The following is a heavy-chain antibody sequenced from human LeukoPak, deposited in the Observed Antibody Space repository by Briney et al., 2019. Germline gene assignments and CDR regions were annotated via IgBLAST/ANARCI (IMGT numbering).Heavy chain of an antibody. Sequence: PGRSLRLSCAASGFTFSSYGMHWVRQAPGKGLEWVAVIWYDGSNQYYADSVKGRFSISRDISKNTVYVQMNSLRTDDTAMYYCAKDPRGYSLASMGEYFQHWGQGTLVIVS. CDR2: IWYDGSNQ. J-gene: IGHJ1*01. V-gene: IGHV3-33*03. CDR1: GFTFSSYG. CDR3: AKDPRGYSLASMGEYFQH. D-gene: IGHD5-12*01.